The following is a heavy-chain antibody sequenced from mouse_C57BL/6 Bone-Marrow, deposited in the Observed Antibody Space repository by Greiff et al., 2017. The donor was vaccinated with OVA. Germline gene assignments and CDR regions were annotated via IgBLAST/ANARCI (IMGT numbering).Heavy chain of an antibody. Sequence: VQLQQSGPELVKPGASVKISCKASGYAFSSSWMNWVKQRPGKGLEWIGRIYPGDGDTNYNGKFKGKATLTADQSSSTAYMQLSSLTSEDSAVYFCARLDGMDYWGQGTSVTVSS. D-gene: IGHD2-3*01. CDR2: IYPGDGDT. CDR3: ARLDGMDY. CDR1: GYAFSSSW. J-gene: IGHJ4*01. V-gene: IGHV1-82*01.